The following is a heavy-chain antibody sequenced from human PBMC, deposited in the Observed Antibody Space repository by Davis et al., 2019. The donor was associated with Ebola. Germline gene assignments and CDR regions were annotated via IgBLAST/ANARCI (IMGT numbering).Heavy chain of an antibody. V-gene: IGHV1-46*01. D-gene: IGHD3-3*01. CDR3: ARVGYDFWSGLNY. Sequence: ASVKVSCKASGYTFTSYYMHWVRQAPGQGLEWLGGVIPILGITNRSQKFRGRLTITADESTTTVYMELNSLRSEDTAVYYCARVGYDFWSGLNYWGQGTLVTVSS. CDR2: VIPILGIT. J-gene: IGHJ4*02. CDR1: GYTFTSYY.